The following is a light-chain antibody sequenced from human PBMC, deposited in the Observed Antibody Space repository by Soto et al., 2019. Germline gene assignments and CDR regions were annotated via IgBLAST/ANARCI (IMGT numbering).Light chain of an antibody. J-gene: IGKJ1*01. V-gene: IGKV1-39*01. CDR1: QGISTY. CDR2: AAS. Sequence: DIQMTQSPSSLSESAGDRVTITCRASQGISTYLNWYQQKLGKAPKLLIYAASSLQSGVPSRFSGSGSETDFTLTISSLQPEDFATYSCQQSYSTTWTFGQWTKVEIQ. CDR3: QQSYSTTWT.